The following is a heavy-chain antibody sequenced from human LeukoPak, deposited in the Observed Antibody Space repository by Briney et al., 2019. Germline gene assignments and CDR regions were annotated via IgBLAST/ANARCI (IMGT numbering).Heavy chain of an antibody. CDR3: ARDNGSGSYYVFDI. V-gene: IGHV4-31*03. CDR2: IYYSGST. D-gene: IGHD3-10*01. J-gene: IGHJ3*02. CDR1: GGSISSGDYY. Sequence: PSQTLSLPCTVSGGSISSGDYYWSWIRQHPGKGLEWIGYIYYSGSTYYNPSLKSRVTISVDTSKNQYSLKLSSVTAADTAVYYCARDNGSGSYYVFDIWGQGTMVTVSS.